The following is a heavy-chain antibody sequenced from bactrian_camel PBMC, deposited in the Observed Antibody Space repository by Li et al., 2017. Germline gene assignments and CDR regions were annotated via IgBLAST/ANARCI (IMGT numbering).Heavy chain of an antibody. J-gene: IGHJ6*01. D-gene: IGHD2*01. CDR1: GNIYRSYC. CDR2: ISRLTGAT. CDR3: AAARTYEETWYVNGFGY. Sequence: VQLVESGGGSVQAGGSLRLSCEFSGNIYRSYCMAWFRQAVGKEREGIAGISRLTGATHYRDTVKGRFTISQALANNTVYLQMNDLNPEDTAMYNCAAARTYEETWYVNGFGYWGQGTQVTVS. V-gene: IGHV3S53*01.